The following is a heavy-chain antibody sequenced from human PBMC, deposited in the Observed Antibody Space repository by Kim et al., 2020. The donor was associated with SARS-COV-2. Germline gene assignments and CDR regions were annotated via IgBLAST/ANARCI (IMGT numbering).Heavy chain of an antibody. V-gene: IGHV1-2*06. CDR3: VSGYDSFSLDF. Sequence: ASVKVSCEASGHTFSGNYIHWVRQAPGQRLEGMGLIDANSGDTDYAKRSQGRVAMTVDTSISTAYMELRSLRADETAVYFCVSGYDSFSLDFWGQGTLVT. D-gene: IGHD5-12*01. CDR1: GHTFSGNY. CDR2: IDANSGDT. J-gene: IGHJ4*02.